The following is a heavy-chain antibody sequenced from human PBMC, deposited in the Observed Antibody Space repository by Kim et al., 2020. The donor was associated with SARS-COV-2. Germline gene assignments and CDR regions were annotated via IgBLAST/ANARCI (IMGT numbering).Heavy chain of an antibody. CDR2: IYYSGST. CDR3: ARHHYYGSGSPPYYYYGMDV. Sequence: SETLSLTCTVSGGSISSYYWSWIRQPPGKGLEWIGYIYYSGSTNYNPSLKSRVTISVDTSKNQFSLKLSSVTAADTAVYYCARHHYYGSGSPPYYYYGMDVWGQGTTVTVSS. D-gene: IGHD3-10*01. CDR1: GGSISSYY. V-gene: IGHV4-59*08. J-gene: IGHJ6*02.